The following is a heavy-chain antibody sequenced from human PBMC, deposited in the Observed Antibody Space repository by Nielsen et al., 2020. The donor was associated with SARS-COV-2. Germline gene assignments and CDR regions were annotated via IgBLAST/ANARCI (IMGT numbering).Heavy chain of an antibody. CDR1: GFTFSSYS. CDR3: ASPRYCSGGSCSPFGY. CDR2: ISSSSSYI. V-gene: IGHV3-21*01. Sequence: GGSLRLSYAASGFTFSSYSMNWVRQAPGKGLEWVSSISSSSSYIYYADSVKGRFTISRDNAKNSLYLQMNSLRAEDTAVYYCASPRYCSGGSCSPFGYWGQGTLVTVSS. J-gene: IGHJ4*02. D-gene: IGHD2-15*01.